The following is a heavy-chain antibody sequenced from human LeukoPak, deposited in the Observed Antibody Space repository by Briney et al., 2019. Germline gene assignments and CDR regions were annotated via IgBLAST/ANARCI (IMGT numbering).Heavy chain of an antibody. CDR3: ARVNFYYDILTGRQHHSIMDV. CDR1: GGSISSYY. D-gene: IGHD3-9*01. J-gene: IGHJ6*02. Sequence: SETLSLTCTVSGGSISSYYRSWIRQPPGKGLEWIGYIYYSGSTNYNPSLKSRVTISVDTSKNQSSLKLSSVTAADTAVYYCARVNFYYDILTGRQHHSIMDVWGQGTTVTVSS. CDR2: IYYSGST. V-gene: IGHV4-59*01.